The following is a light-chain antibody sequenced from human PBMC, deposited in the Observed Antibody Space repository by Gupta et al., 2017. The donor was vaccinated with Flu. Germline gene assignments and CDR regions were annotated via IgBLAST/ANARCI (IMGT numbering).Light chain of an antibody. J-gene: IGKJ4*01. V-gene: IGKV1-9*01. CDR3: QQLNDYPLT. CDR2: AAS. Sequence: ILFTHSPSFLSASVGDRVTVTRRASQDISSYLAWYQQKPGKAPKLLIYAASTLKSGVPSSFSGSGSATDFTLTISSLQAEDLAAYYCQQLNDYPLTFGGGTKLEIK. CDR1: QDISSY.